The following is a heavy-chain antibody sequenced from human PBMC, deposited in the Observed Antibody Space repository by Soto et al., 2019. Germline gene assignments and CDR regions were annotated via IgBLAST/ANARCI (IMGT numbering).Heavy chain of an antibody. Sequence: VGSLRLSCAASAVTFTGFGMHWVRQAPGKGLEWVAVIRFDGSNTYYADSAKGRFTISRGNPKNMLYLQMNSLRAEDTAIYYCARDGVGTTTYFGYFDYWGLGTLVTVSS. CDR1: AVTFTGFG. J-gene: IGHJ4*02. CDR3: ARDGVGTTTYFGYFDY. V-gene: IGHV3-33*01. CDR2: IRFDGSNT. D-gene: IGHD1-26*01.